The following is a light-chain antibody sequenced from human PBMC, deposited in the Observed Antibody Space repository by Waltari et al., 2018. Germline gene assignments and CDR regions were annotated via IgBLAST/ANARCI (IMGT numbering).Light chain of an antibody. CDR3: QQSYSSPRT. Sequence: DIQMTQSPSSLSASVGARVPITCRASQSISEYVNWYQQRPGKAPKILIYVASILQSGVPLRFSGSGSGTNFTLSISSLQPEDFATYYCQQSYSSPRTFGQGTNLKIK. V-gene: IGKV1-39*01. CDR1: QSISEY. J-gene: IGKJ2*01. CDR2: VAS.